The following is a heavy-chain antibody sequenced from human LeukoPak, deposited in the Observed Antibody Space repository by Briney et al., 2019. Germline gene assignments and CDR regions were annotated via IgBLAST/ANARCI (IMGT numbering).Heavy chain of an antibody. CDR1: GFTFSSYG. V-gene: IGHV3-23*01. CDR2: ISGSGSNT. J-gene: IGHJ6*02. Sequence: GGSLRLSCAASGFTFSSYGMSWVRQAPGKGLEWVSAISGSGSNTYYADSVKGRFTISRDNSKNTLYLQMDSLRAEDTAVYYCANRGGSGWSTDNYYYYGMDVWGQGTTVTVSS. D-gene: IGHD6-19*01. CDR3: ANRGGSGWSTDNYYYYGMDV.